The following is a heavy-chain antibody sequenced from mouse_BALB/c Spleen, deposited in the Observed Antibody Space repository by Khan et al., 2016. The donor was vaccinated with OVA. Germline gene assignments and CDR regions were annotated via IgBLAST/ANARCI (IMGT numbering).Heavy chain of an antibody. J-gene: IGHJ1*01. V-gene: IGHV3-2*02. CDR3: VRRSV. CDR2: IHYCGST. Sequence: EVKLEESGPGLVKPSQSLTLTCTVTGYSITSDYAWNWIRQFPGSKLEWMGYIHYCGSTSYNPSLNSLISITRDTSMNQFFLPLNSVTTEDTATYFGVRRSVWGAGTTVTVSS. CDR1: GYSITSDYA.